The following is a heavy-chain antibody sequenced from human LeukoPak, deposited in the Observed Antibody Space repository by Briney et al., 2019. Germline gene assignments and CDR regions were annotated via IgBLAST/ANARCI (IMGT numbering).Heavy chain of an antibody. CDR2: MNPNSGNT. V-gene: IGHV1-8*01. CDR3: ARGYYGSGSNYPSIDY. CDR1: GYTFTSYD. J-gene: IGHJ4*02. Sequence: GASVKVSCKASGYTFTSYDINWVRQATGQGLEWMGWMNPNSGNTGYAQKFQGRVTMTRNTSISTAYMELSSLRSEDTAVYYCARGYYGSGSNYPSIDYWGQGTLVTVSS. D-gene: IGHD3-10*01.